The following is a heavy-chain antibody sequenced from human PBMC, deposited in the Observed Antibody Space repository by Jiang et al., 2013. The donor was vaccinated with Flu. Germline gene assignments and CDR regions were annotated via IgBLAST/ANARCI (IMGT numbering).Heavy chain of an antibody. CDR2: IHPRGSDI. CDR1: GYTFTNYW. CDR3: ARRRAAGGNYYYGMDV. Sequence: QSGAEVKQPGESLKISCKGSGYTFTNYWIAWVRQMPGKGLEWMGLIHPRGSDIRYGPSFQGQVTISVDESSNTAYLQWSSLKASDTAIYYCARRRAAGGNYYYGMDVWGQGTTVTVSS. V-gene: IGHV5-51*01. J-gene: IGHJ6*02. D-gene: IGHD6-13*01.